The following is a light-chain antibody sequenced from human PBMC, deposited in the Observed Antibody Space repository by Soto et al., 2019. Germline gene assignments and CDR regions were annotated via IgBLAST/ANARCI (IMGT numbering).Light chain of an antibody. J-gene: IGKJ4*01. CDR1: QSIANF. Sequence: DVQMTQSPSSLSASVGDRVTITCKANQSIANFLNWFQHKPGEAPKLLISDASHLELGVPSRFSGSRYGTDFVLDISNLQSEDVATYYCQQYEDLPLTFGGGAKVDI. CDR3: QQYEDLPLT. CDR2: DAS. V-gene: IGKV1-33*01.